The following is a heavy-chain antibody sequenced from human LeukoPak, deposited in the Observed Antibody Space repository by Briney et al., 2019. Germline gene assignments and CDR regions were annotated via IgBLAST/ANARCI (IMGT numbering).Heavy chain of an antibody. Sequence: GGSLRLSCAASGFTFSSYAMHWVRQAPGKGLEWVAVISYDGSNKYYADSVKGRFTISRDNSKNTLYLQMNSLRAEGTAVYYCARDLNWGDSSLWGQGTLVTVSS. J-gene: IGHJ4*02. CDR1: GFTFSSYA. D-gene: IGHD7-27*01. CDR2: ISYDGSNK. CDR3: ARDLNWGDSSL. V-gene: IGHV3-30-3*01.